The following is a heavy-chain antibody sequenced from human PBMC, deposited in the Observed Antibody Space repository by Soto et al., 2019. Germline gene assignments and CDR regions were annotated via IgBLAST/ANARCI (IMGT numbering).Heavy chain of an antibody. D-gene: IGHD5-12*01. CDR1: GGTFSNSA. CDR2: IMPIFRTP. CDR3: ASDKDRLQLGGNYYYMLDV. Sequence: QVQLEQSGAGVKKPGSSVKVSCKASGGTFSNSAISWVRQAPGQGLEWMGGIMPIFRTPDYAQKFQGRVTITADESTSTAYMELRGLRSDDTAVYYCASDKDRLQLGGNYYYMLDVWGQGTTVTGSS. J-gene: IGHJ6*02. V-gene: IGHV1-69*12.